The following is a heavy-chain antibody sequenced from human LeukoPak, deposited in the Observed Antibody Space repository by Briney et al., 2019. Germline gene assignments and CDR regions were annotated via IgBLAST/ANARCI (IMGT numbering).Heavy chain of an antibody. V-gene: IGHV3-33*01. Sequence: GGSLRLSCAASGFTFSSYGMHWVRQAPGKGLEWVAVIWYDGSNKYYADSVKGRFTISRDNSKNTLYLQMNSLRAEDTAVYYCASGYDSSGYCQNWGQGTLVTVSS. J-gene: IGHJ4*02. CDR3: ASGYDSSGYCQN. CDR1: GFTFSSYG. CDR2: IWYDGSNK. D-gene: IGHD3-22*01.